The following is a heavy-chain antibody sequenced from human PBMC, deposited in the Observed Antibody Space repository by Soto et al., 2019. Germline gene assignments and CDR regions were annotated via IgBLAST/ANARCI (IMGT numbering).Heavy chain of an antibody. V-gene: IGHV3-23*01. D-gene: IGHD6-19*01. Sequence: EVQLLESGGGLVQPGGSLRLSCAASGFTFSSYAMSWVRQAPGKGLEGVSAISGSGGSTYYADSVKGRFTISRDNSNNTLYLQMNSLRAEDTAVYYCAKEEGYSSGWSGVDYWGQGTLVTVSS. CDR1: GFTFSSYA. CDR3: AKEEGYSSGWSGVDY. CDR2: ISGSGGST. J-gene: IGHJ4*02.